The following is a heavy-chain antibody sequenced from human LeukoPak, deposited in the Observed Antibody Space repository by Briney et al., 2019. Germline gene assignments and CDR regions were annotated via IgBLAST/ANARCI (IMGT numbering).Heavy chain of an antibody. CDR3: ASSPIGYCSAATCYWRYMDV. CDR1: GRSISSYY. J-gene: IGHJ6*03. CDR2: ISYSGST. Sequence: SETLSLTCTVSGRSISSYYWSWLRQPPGKGLEWIGYISYSGSTNYNPSLKSRVTISVDTSKNQFSLKLSSVTAADTAVYYCASSPIGYCSAATCYWRYMDVWGKGTTVTVSS. D-gene: IGHD2-15*01. V-gene: IGHV4-59*01.